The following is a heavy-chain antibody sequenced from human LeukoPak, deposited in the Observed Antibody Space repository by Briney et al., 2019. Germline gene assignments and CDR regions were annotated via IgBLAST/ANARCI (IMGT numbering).Heavy chain of an antibody. Sequence: PGGSLRLSCAASGFTFSSYSMNWVRQAPGKGLEWVSYISSSGSTIYYADSVKGRFTISRDNAKNSLYLQMNSLRAEDTAVYYCASSRDGGPFIKPKYFDYWGQGTLVTVSS. V-gene: IGHV3-48*04. CDR3: ASSRDGGPFIKPKYFDY. D-gene: IGHD5-24*01. CDR2: ISSSGSTI. CDR1: GFTFSSYS. J-gene: IGHJ4*02.